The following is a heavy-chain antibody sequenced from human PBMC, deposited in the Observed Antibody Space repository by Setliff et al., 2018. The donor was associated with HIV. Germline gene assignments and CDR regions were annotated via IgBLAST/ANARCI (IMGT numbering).Heavy chain of an antibody. CDR3: ARDGPYVAVLIRAFDI. CDR2: ISNDNSNT. CDR1: GYTFTSYD. V-gene: IGHV1-18*01. J-gene: IGHJ3*02. Sequence: ASVKVSCKASGYTFTSYDITWVRQAPGQGLEWMGWISNDNSNTKYAQKLQGRVTMTTDTSTSTGYMEQRSLRSDDTAVYYCARDGPYVAVLIRAFDIWGQGTMVTVSS. D-gene: IGHD3-16*01.